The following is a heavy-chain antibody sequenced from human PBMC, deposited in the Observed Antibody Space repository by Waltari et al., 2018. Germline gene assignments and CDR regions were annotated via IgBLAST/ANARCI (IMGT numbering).Heavy chain of an antibody. CDR3: AREDPVESGFDP. CDR2: IYYRGNT. V-gene: IGHV4-59*01. CDR1: GGSISSYY. J-gene: IGHJ5*02. D-gene: IGHD3-3*01. Sequence: QVQLQESGPGLVKPSETLSLTCTVSGGSISSYYWSWIQQPPGKGLGWIGYIYYRGNTNYHPSLKMRVTISVDKSQNPFSLEVSSVTAADTAVYYCAREDPVESGFDPWGQGTLVTVSS.